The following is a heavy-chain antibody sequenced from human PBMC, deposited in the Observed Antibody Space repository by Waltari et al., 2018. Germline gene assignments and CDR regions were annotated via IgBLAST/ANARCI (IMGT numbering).Heavy chain of an antibody. J-gene: IGHJ4*02. CDR1: GGSFSGYY. CDR2: INHSGSN. V-gene: IGHV4-34*01. D-gene: IGHD3-3*01. CDR3: ARGRVYYDFWSGYPSGFDY. Sequence: QVQLQQWGAGLLKPSETLSLTCAVYGGSFSGYYWSWLRQPPGKGLEWIGEINHSGSNNYNPSRKSRVTISVDTSKNQSSLKLSSVTAADTAVYYCARGRVYYDFWSGYPSGFDYWGQGTLVTVSS.